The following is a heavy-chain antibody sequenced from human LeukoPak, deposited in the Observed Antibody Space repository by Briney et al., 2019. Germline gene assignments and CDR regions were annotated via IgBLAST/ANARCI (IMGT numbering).Heavy chain of an antibody. Sequence: GGSLRLSCAASGFTFSTSWMHWVRQAPGKGLVWVSRITSDGTTTNYADSVKGRFTISRDNAKDTLYLQMNSLRAEDTAVYYCTTDWSLAMGLWGQGTTVTVSS. J-gene: IGHJ6*02. D-gene: IGHD3-3*02. CDR1: GFTFSTSW. CDR3: TTDWSLAMGL. CDR2: ITSDGTTT. V-gene: IGHV3-74*01.